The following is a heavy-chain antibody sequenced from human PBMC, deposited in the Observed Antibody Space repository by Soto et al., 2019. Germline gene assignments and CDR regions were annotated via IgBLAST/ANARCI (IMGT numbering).Heavy chain of an antibody. Sequence: EVQLVESGGGLVQPGRSLRLSCAASGFTFDDYAMHWVQQAPGKGLEWVSGISWNSGSIGYADSVKGRFTISRDNAKNSLYLQMNSLRAEDTALYYCAKDRNLVPAAPFDYWGQGTLVTVSS. V-gene: IGHV3-9*01. CDR2: ISWNSGSI. D-gene: IGHD2-2*01. CDR1: GFTFDDYA. CDR3: AKDRNLVPAAPFDY. J-gene: IGHJ4*02.